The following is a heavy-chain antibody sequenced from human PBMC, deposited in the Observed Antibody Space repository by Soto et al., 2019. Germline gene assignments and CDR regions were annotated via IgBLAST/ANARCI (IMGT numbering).Heavy chain of an antibody. J-gene: IGHJ4*02. CDR1: GGSFSGYY. CDR2: INHSGST. CDR3: ARDRGSYALDY. D-gene: IGHD1-26*01. V-gene: IGHV4-34*01. Sequence: SETLSLTCAVYGGSFSGYYWTWIRQPPGTGLEWIGEINHSGSTNYNPSLKSRVTISVDTSKNQFSLKLTSVTAADTAVYYCARDRGSYALDYWGQGPLVTVSS.